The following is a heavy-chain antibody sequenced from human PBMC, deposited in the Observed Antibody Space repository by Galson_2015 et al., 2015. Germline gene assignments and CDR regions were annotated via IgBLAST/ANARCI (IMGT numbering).Heavy chain of an antibody. V-gene: IGHV3-48*03. CDR1: AFAFSIYE. J-gene: IGHJ6*03. CDR3: AKTTVAASSIWYMDA. Sequence: SLILSCAASAFAFSIYEMNWIRQAPVKGLEWVSYITSNGDTTYYTDSVKGRFTVSRDNAKNSLFLQMNSLRAEDTALYYCAKTTVAASSIWYMDAWVKGTTVTVSS. CDR2: ITSNGDTT. D-gene: IGHD4-23*01.